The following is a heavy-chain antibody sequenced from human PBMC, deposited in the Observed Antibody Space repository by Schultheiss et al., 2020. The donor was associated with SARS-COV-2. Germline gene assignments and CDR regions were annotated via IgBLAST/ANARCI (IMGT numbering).Heavy chain of an antibody. Sequence: ASVKVSCNASGYTFTSYGISWVRQAPGQGLEWMGWISAYNGNTNYAQKLQGRVTMTTDTSTSTAYMELRSLRSDDTAVYYCARVVPRGQYYYYGMDVWGHGTTVTVSS. J-gene: IGHJ6*02. CDR2: ISAYNGNT. D-gene: IGHD6-6*01. V-gene: IGHV1-18*01. CDR3: ARVVPRGQYYYYGMDV. CDR1: GYTFTSYG.